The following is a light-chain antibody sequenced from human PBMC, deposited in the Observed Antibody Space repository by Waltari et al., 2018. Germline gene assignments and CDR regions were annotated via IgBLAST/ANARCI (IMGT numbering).Light chain of an antibody. CDR2: DGS. V-gene: IGLV3-21*02. CDR1: NIGTKD. J-gene: IGLJ3*02. CDR3: QVWDGSSNDWV. Sequence: SYVLSQPPSVSVATGQTARTPCGGTNIGTKDVHWYKQKPGQATVLVLYDGSERPSGIPERFSVSNSGNTATLTISRVEAGDEADYYCQVWDGSSNDWVFGGGTKVTVL.